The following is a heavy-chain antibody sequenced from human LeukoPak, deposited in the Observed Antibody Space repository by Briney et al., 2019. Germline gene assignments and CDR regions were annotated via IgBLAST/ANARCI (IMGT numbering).Heavy chain of an antibody. Sequence: SETLSLTCAVYGGSFSGYYWSWIRQPPGKGLEWIGEINHSGSTNYNPSLKSRVTISVDTSKNQFSLKLSSVTAADTAVYYCAKAVLYYGDFDYWGQGTLVTVSS. J-gene: IGHJ4*02. CDR3: AKAVLYYGDFDY. V-gene: IGHV4-34*01. CDR1: GGSFSGYY. D-gene: IGHD3-22*01. CDR2: INHSGST.